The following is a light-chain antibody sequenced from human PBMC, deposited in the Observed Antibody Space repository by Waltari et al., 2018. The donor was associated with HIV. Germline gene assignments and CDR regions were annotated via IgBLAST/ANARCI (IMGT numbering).Light chain of an antibody. J-gene: IGKJ4*01. CDR1: QNITTN. CDR3: QQYNNLPLT. Sequence: IVMTQSPATLSVSQGERATLSCRASQNITTNLAWYQQKPGQAPRLLIYGAFTRATGIPATFSGSGSGTEFTLTISSLQSEDFALYYCQQYNNLPLTFGGGTKVEIK. CDR2: GAF. V-gene: IGKV3-15*01.